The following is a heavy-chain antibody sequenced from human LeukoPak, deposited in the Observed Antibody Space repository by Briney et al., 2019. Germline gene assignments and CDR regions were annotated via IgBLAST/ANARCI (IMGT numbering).Heavy chain of an antibody. Sequence: ASVKVSFKVSGYTLTELSMHWVRQAPGKGLEWMGGFDPEDGETIYAQKFQGRVTMTEDTSTDTAYMELSSLRSEDTAVYYCATGEYDSSGYPYFDYWGQGTLVTVSS. CDR2: FDPEDGET. V-gene: IGHV1-24*01. J-gene: IGHJ4*02. D-gene: IGHD3-22*01. CDR1: GYTLTELS. CDR3: ATGEYDSSGYPYFDY.